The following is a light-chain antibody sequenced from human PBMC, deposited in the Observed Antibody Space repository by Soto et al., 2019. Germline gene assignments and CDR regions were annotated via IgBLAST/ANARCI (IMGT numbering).Light chain of an antibody. CDR1: SSDVAAYNY. J-gene: IGLJ1*01. Sequence: QSALTQPPSASGSPGQSVTISCTGTSSDVAAYNYVSWYQHPPGKAPKLMIYDVTKRPSGVPDRFSGSKSGNTASLTVSGLQAEDEADYFCLSYTRSTIYVFGTGTKLTVL. V-gene: IGLV2-8*01. CDR3: LSYTRSTIYV. CDR2: DVT.